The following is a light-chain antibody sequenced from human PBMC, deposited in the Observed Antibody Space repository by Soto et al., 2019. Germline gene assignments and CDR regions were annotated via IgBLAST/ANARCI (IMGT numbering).Light chain of an antibody. Sequence: DIQMTQSPSSLSASLGDRVTITCRASQSISNYVNWYQQKPGKAPKLLIHTTSSLQSGVPSRFSASGTGTDFTLTISSLQPEDFATYYCQQSFSTPQTFGGGTKVEI. CDR1: QSISNY. CDR3: QQSFSTPQT. CDR2: TTS. V-gene: IGKV1-39*01. J-gene: IGKJ4*01.